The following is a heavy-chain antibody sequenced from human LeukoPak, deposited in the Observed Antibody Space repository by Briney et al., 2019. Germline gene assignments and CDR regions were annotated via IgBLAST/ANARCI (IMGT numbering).Heavy chain of an antibody. J-gene: IGHJ5*02. CDR1: GGSISSSSYY. D-gene: IGHD5-18*01. CDR2: IYYSGST. Sequence: SEALSLTCTVSGGSISSSSYYWGWIRQPPGKGLEWIGSIYYSGSTYHNPSLKSRLTISVDTSKNQFSLKLSSVTAADTAVYYCARHPPGNGYSYGVNWFDPWGQGTLVTVSS. CDR3: ARHPPGNGYSYGVNWFDP. V-gene: IGHV4-39*01.